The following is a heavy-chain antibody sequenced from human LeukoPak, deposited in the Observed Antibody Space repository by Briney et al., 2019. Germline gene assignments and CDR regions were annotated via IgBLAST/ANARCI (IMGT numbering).Heavy chain of an antibody. J-gene: IGHJ4*02. Sequence: EAGGSLRLSCAASGFNFNSYWMSWLRQAPGKWLEWVANIKDDGSEEYYVDSVKGRFTISRDNSKNTLYLQMNSLRAEDTAVYYCARDLRGSSGWDYWGQGTLVTVSS. CDR2: IKDDGSEE. V-gene: IGHV3-7*01. CDR3: ARDLRGSSGWDY. D-gene: IGHD6-19*01. CDR1: GFNFNSYW.